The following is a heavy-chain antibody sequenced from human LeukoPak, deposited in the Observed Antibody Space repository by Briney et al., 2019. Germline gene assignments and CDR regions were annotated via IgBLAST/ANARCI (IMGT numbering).Heavy chain of an antibody. CDR1: GFTFSSYN. Sequence: PGGSLRLSCVASGFTFSSYNMNWVRQAPGKGLEWVSSISISGNYIYYTDSVKGRFTISRDNAKNSLYLQMNSLRAEDTAVYYCARHHEAYSSSWYPFYFDYWGQGTLVTVSS. CDR3: ARHHEAYSSSWYPFYFDY. D-gene: IGHD6-13*01. CDR2: ISISGNYI. J-gene: IGHJ4*02. V-gene: IGHV3-21*01.